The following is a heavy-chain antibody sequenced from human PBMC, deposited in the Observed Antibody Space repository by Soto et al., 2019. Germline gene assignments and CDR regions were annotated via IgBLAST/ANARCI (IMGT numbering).Heavy chain of an antibody. J-gene: IGHJ5*02. CDR1: GYTLTELS. Sequence: ASVKVSCKVSGYTLTELSMHWVRQAPGKGLEWMGGFDPEDGETIYAQKFQGRVTMTEDTSTDTAYMELSSLRSEDTAVYYCATDQPPADNFNWSDPWGQGTLVTVSS. CDR3: ATDQPPADNFNWSDP. D-gene: IGHD2-2*01. CDR2: FDPEDGET. V-gene: IGHV1-24*01.